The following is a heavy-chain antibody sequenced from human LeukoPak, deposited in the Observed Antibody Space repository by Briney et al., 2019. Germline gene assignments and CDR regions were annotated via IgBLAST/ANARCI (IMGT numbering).Heavy chain of an antibody. CDR3: ERRRDLFDY. CDR2: IHYTWST. D-gene: IGHD3/OR15-3a*01. Sequence: PSETLSLTCSFSGGSVRSGIDYGSWIRRPPRKRLETIAYIHYTWSTNYTASLKTRVTISLDTSQHQFSLNLRSVTAADTAVYYCERRRDLFDYWGQGTLVTVS. V-gene: IGHV4-61*01. CDR1: GGSVRSGIDY. J-gene: IGHJ4*02.